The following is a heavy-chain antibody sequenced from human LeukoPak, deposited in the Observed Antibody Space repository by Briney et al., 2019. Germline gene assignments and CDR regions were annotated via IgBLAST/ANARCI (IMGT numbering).Heavy chain of an antibody. CDR2: IIPIFGTA. CDR3: ARDSDSSSWSRRFDP. V-gene: IGHV1-69*01. CDR1: GGTFSSYA. D-gene: IGHD6-13*01. J-gene: IGHJ5*02. Sequence: SVTVSCKASGGTFSSYAISWVRQAPGQGLEWMGGIIPIFGTANYAQKFQGRVTITADESTSTAYMELSSLRSDDTAVYYCARDSDSSSWSRRFDPWGQGTLVTVSS.